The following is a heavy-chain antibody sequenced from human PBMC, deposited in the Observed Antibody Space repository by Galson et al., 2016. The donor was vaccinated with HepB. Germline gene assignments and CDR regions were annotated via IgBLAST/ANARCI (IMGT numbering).Heavy chain of an antibody. Sequence: SLRLSCAVSGFVLSSYGMHWVRQVPGKGLEWVADISFDGGKQHYADSVKGRFSISRDTSRVYLQMSSLTPADTGLYYCARDYSYSSNWPGYWGQGTLVIVSS. CDR2: ISFDGGKQ. CDR3: ARDYSYSSNWPGY. V-gene: IGHV3-30*03. J-gene: IGHJ4*02. D-gene: IGHD7-27*01. CDR1: GFVLSSYG.